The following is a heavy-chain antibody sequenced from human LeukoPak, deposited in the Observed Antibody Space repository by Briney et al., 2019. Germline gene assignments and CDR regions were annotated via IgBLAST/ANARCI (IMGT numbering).Heavy chain of an antibody. CDR1: GFTFSGSA. V-gene: IGHV3-73*01. Sequence: GGSLKLSCAASGFTFSGSAVHWVRQASGKGLEWVGRIRSKANSYATAYAASVKGRFTISRDDSKNTAYLQMNSLKTEDTAVYYCTSLQYSGSCAYFDYWGQGTLVTVSS. CDR3: TSLQYSGSCAYFDY. J-gene: IGHJ4*02. CDR2: IRSKANSYAT. D-gene: IGHD1-26*01.